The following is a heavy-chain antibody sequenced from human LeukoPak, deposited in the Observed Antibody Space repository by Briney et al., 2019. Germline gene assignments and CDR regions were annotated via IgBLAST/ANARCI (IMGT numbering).Heavy chain of an antibody. Sequence: GGSLRLSCAASGFTFDDYAMHWVRQAAGKGLEWVSGIGWNSGGIVYADSVKGRFTISRDNAKNSLYLQMNSLGAEDTALYYCVKVTAAGFVDHWGQGTLVTVSS. CDR3: VKVTAAGFVDH. D-gene: IGHD6-13*01. V-gene: IGHV3-9*01. CDR2: IGWNSGGI. J-gene: IGHJ4*02. CDR1: GFTFDDYA.